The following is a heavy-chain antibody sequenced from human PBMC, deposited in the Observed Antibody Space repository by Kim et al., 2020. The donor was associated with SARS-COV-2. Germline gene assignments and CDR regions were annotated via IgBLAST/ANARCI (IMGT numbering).Heavy chain of an antibody. CDR3: APNLAAAGVV. D-gene: IGHD6-13*01. V-gene: IGHV3-66*01. CDR2: DKT. Sequence: DKTYYVESVKGRLTISADDSKKKLYIQMSSLRVEDTAVYYCAPNLAAAGVVWGQRTLVTVSS. J-gene: IGHJ4*02.